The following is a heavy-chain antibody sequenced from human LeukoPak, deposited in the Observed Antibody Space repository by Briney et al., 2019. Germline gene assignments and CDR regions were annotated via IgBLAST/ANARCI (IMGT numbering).Heavy chain of an antibody. CDR2: INHSGST. V-gene: IGHV4-34*01. CDR3: ARVTSRLGWFDP. CDR1: GGSFSGYY. J-gene: IGHJ5*02. D-gene: IGHD1-14*01. Sequence: SETLSLTCAVYGGSFSGYYWSWIRQPPGKGLEWIGEINHSGSTNYNPSLKSRVTISVDTSKNQFSLKLRSVTAADTAVYYCARVTSRLGWFDPWGQGTLVTVSS.